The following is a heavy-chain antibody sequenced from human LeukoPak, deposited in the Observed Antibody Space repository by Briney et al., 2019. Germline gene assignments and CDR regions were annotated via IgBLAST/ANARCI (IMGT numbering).Heavy chain of an antibody. CDR3: ARNSYDFWAFDYYYYYYMDV. V-gene: IGHV7-4-1*02. Sequence: ASVKVSCKASGYSFNSQGMNWVRQAPGQGLEWMGWINTDSGNPTYAQGFTGRFVFSLDSSVSTAYLQISSLKAEDTAVYYCARNSYDFWAFDYYYYYYMDVWGKGTTVTVSS. D-gene: IGHD3-3*01. CDR1: GYSFNSQG. J-gene: IGHJ6*03. CDR2: INTDSGNP.